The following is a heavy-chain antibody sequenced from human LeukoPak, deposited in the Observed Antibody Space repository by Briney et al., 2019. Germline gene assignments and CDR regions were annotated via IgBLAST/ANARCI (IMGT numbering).Heavy chain of an antibody. V-gene: IGHV4-39*01. D-gene: IGHD2-15*01. Sequence: PSETLSLTCTVSGGSISSSSYYWGWIRQPPGKGLEWIGSIYYSGNTYYNPSLKSRVTISVDTSKNQFSLKLSSVTAADTAVYYCARQDCSGGSCYGDYWGQGTLVTVSS. CDR3: ARQDCSGGSCYGDY. CDR2: IYYSGNT. J-gene: IGHJ4*02. CDR1: GGSISSSSYY.